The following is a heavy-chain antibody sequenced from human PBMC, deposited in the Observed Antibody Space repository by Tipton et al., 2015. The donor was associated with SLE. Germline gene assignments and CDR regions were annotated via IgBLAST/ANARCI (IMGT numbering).Heavy chain of an antibody. J-gene: IGHJ3*02. CDR3: AGDPRGGDAFDI. V-gene: IGHV4-61*02. CDR1: GGSISSGTYY. Sequence: TLSLTCTVSGGSISSGTYYWSWIRQPAGKGREGIGRIYTSGSTNYNPSLKSRVTISVDTSKNQFYLKLSSVTAADTAVYYCAGDPRGGDAFDIWGQGTMVTVSS. CDR2: IYTSGST. D-gene: IGHD3-10*01.